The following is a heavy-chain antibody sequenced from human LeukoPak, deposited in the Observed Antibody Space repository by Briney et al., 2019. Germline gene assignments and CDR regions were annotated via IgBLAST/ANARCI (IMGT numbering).Heavy chain of an antibody. V-gene: IGHV3-9*01. Sequence: GGSLRLPCAASGFTFDGYAMHWVRQAPGKGLEWVSGISWNSGSIGYADSVKGRFTISRDNAKNSLYLQMNSLRAEDTALYYCAKAGSAGVYWGQGTLVTVSS. D-gene: IGHD6-25*01. CDR3: AKAGSAGVY. CDR2: ISWNSGSI. J-gene: IGHJ4*02. CDR1: GFTFDGYA.